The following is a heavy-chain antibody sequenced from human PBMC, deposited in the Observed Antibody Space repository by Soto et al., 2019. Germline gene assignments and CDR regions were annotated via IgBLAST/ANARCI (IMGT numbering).Heavy chain of an antibody. V-gene: IGHV3-23*01. D-gene: IGHD3-16*01. J-gene: IGHJ6*02. CDR3: AKGGSYDYVWGSPRLDV. Sequence: GGSLRLSCAASGFTFSNYAMNWVRQAPGEGLEWVSAISGSGGSTYYAGSVKGRFTIARDNSKNTLYLQMNSLRADDSSVYYCAKGGSYDYVWGSPRLDVWGQGTTVTVSS. CDR1: GFTFSNYA. CDR2: ISGSGGST.